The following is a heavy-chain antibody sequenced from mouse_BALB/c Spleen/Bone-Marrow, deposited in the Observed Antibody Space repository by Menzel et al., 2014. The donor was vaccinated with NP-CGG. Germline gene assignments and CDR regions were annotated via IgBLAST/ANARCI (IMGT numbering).Heavy chain of an antibody. D-gene: IGHD4-1*01. V-gene: IGHV1S130*01. J-gene: IGHJ2*01. Sequence: QVQLQQSGSVLVRPGASVKLSCKASGYTFTSSWMHWAKQRPGQGLEWIGEIHPNGGNTNYNEKFKGKATLTVDTSSSTAYVGLSSLTSEDSAVYYCARSGFDYWGQGTTLTVSS. CDR3: ARSGFDY. CDR2: IHPNGGNT. CDR1: GYTFTSSW.